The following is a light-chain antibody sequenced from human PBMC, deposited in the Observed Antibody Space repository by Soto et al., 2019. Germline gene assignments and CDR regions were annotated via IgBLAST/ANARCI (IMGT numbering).Light chain of an antibody. CDR1: SSDVGGYDF. V-gene: IGLV2-8*01. CDR3: SSYADSNNFV. Sequence: QSALTQPPSASGSPGQSVTISCTGTSSDVGGYDFVSWYQQHPGKAPKLMIYEVTKRPSGVPDRFSGSKSGNPASLTVSGLQAEDEADYYCSSYADSNNFVFGTGTKLTVL. CDR2: EVT. J-gene: IGLJ1*01.